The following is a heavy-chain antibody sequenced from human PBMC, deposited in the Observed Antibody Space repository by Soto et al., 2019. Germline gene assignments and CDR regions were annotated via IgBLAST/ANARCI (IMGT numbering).Heavy chain of an antibody. Sequence: SETLSLTCAVYGGSFSGYYWSWIRQPPGKGLEWIGEINHSGSTNYNPSLKSRVTISVDTSKNQFSLKLSSVTAADTAVYYCAMGKASIAAPFDYWGQGTLVTVSS. V-gene: IGHV4-34*01. J-gene: IGHJ4*02. CDR2: INHSGST. D-gene: IGHD6-6*01. CDR1: GGSFSGYY. CDR3: AMGKASIAAPFDY.